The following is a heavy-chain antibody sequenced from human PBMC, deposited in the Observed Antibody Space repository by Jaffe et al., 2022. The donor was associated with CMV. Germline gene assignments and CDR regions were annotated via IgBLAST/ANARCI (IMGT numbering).Heavy chain of an antibody. D-gene: IGHD4-17*01. V-gene: IGHV4-39*01. CDR3: ARAQPEYYYGDYGRGYFDY. J-gene: IGHJ4*02. CDR1: GGSISSSSYY. CDR2: IYYSGST. Sequence: QLQLQESGPGLVKPSETLSLTCTVSGGSISSSSYYWGWIRQPPGKGLEWIGSIYYSGSTYYNPSLKSRVTISVDTSKNQFSLKLSSVTAADTAVYYCARAQPEYYYGDYGRGYFDYWGQGTLVTVSS.